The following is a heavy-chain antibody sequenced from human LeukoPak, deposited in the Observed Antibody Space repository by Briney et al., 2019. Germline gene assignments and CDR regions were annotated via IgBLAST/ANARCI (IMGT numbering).Heavy chain of an antibody. D-gene: IGHD6-13*01. V-gene: IGHV4-38-2*02. CDR2: IYHSGST. CDR3: ARIGSSWYAGYYFDY. Sequence: SETLSLTCTVSGYSISSGYYWGWIRQPPGKGLEWIGSIYHSGSTYYNPSLKSRVTISVDTSKNQFSLKLSSVTAADTAVYYCARIGSSWYAGYYFDYWGQGTLVTVSS. CDR1: GYSISSGYY. J-gene: IGHJ4*02.